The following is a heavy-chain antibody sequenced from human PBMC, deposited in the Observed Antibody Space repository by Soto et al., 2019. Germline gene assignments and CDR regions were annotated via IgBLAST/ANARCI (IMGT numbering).Heavy chain of an antibody. CDR2: IRSKAYGGTT. CDR1: GFTFGDYA. Sequence: GGSLRLSCTASGFTFGDYAMSWFRQAPGKGLEWVGFIRSKAYGGTTEYAASVKGRFTISRDDSKSIAYLQMNSLKTEDTAVYYCTRDRGSRFWSGYYVDYYYYGMDVWGQGTTVTVSS. CDR3: TRDRGSRFWSGYYVDYYYYGMDV. V-gene: IGHV3-49*03. J-gene: IGHJ6*02. D-gene: IGHD3-3*01.